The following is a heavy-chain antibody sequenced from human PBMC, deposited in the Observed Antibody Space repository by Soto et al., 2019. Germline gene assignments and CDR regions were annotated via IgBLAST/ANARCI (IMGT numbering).Heavy chain of an antibody. CDR1: GGSIRSSSYY. V-gene: IGHV4-39*01. CDR2: IYYSGST. D-gene: IGHD3-22*01. J-gene: IGHJ4*02. CDR3: ARHEGGNYYDSSGYSYYFDY. Sequence: SETLSLTCTFSGGSIRSSSYYLGWIRQPPGKGLEWIGSIYYSGSTYYNPSLKSRVTISVDTSKNQFSLKLSSVTAADTAVYYCARHEGGNYYDSSGYSYYFDYWGQGTLVTVSS.